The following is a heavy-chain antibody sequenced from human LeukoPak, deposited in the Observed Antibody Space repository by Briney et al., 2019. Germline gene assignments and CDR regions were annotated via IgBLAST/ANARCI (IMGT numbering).Heavy chain of an antibody. V-gene: IGHV4-39*01. J-gene: IGHJ4*02. D-gene: IGHD1-26*01. Sequence: SETLSLTCIVSGGSISSSSYYWGWIRQPPGKGLEWIGSIYYSGSTYYNPSLKSRVTISVDTSKNQFSLKLSSVTAADTAVYYCARHNDLMGATLDYWGQGTLVTVSS. CDR1: GGSISSSSYY. CDR2: IYYSGST. CDR3: ARHNDLMGATLDY.